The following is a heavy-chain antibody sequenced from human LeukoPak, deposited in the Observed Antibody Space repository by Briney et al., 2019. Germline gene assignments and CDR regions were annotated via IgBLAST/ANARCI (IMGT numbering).Heavy chain of an antibody. CDR2: ISPNGDGT. Sequence: ASVTVSCKASGFTFSSYWMHWVRQAPGQGLEWIGIISPNGDGTAYAQTVEGRVTMTRDTSTSTVYMELSSLTSQDTAMYYCARDNSAGTTMMRWCFAPWGQGTLVTVSS. J-gene: IGHJ5*02. CDR1: GFTFSSYW. V-gene: IGHV1-46*04. D-gene: IGHD2-8*02. CDR3: ARDNSAGTTMMRWCFAP.